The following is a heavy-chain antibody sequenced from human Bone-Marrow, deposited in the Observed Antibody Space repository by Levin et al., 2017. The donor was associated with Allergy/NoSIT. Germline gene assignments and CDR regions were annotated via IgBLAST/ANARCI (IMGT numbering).Heavy chain of an antibody. J-gene: IGHJ6*02. D-gene: IGHD3-10*01. V-gene: IGHV1-24*01. CDR1: GYTLTELS. CDR3: ATVRGTGNPLYYGSGRLRSYYYYYGMDV. Sequence: GASVKVSCKVSGYTLTELSMHWVRQAPGKGLEWMGGFDPEDGETIYAQKFQGRVTMTEDTSTDTAYMELSSLRSEDTAVYYCATVRGTGNPLYYGSGRLRSYYYYYGMDVWGQGTTVTVSS. CDR2: FDPEDGET.